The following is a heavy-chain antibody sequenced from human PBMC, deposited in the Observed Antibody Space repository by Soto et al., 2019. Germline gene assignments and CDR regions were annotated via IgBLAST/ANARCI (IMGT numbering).Heavy chain of an antibody. J-gene: IGHJ6*02. CDR3: ARVLYYGSGSYSPYGMDV. CDR2: VSPPFRTS. Sequence: QVQLVQSGAEVKKPGSSVKVSCKTSGVSFNNNGIGWVRQAPGHGLEWMGGVSPPFRTSNYARKSQGRISITAHASTGTVNMELSSLTSEDTAQYYCARVLYYGSGSYSPYGMDVWGQGTTVTVSS. D-gene: IGHD3-10*01. V-gene: IGHV1-69*01. CDR1: GVSFNNNG.